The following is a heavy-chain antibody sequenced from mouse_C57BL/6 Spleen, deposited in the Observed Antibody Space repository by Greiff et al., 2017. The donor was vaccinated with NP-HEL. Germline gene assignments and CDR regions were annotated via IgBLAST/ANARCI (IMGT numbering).Heavy chain of an antibody. D-gene: IGHD4-1*01. V-gene: IGHV1-15*01. CDR1: GYTFTDYE. CDR3: TPQTSGMDFFAY. Sequence: VQLQQSGAELVRPGASVTLSCKASGYTFTDYEMHWVKQTPVHGLEWIGAIDPETGGTAYNQKFKGKAILTADKSSSTAYMELRSLTSEDSAVYYCTPQTSGMDFFAYWGQGTLVTVSA. CDR2: IDPETGGT. J-gene: IGHJ3*01.